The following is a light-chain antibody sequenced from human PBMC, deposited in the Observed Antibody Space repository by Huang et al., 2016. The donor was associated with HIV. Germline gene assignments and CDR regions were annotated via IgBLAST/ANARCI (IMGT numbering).Light chain of an antibody. Sequence: DIQMTQSPSTLSASVGDRVTITCRASQNINIWLAWYQQKPGKAPKLLIYKASTLESGVPSRCSGSGSGTEFTLTITSLQPDDFATYYCQQYNRYSLLTFGQGTKVEIK. V-gene: IGKV1-5*03. J-gene: IGKJ1*01. CDR1: QNINIW. CDR3: QQYNRYSLLT. CDR2: KAS.